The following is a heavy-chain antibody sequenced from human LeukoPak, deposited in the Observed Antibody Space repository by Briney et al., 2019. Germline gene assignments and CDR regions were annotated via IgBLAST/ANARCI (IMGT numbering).Heavy chain of an antibody. Sequence: GGFLRLSCAASGFTFSSYSMNWVRQAPGKGLEWVSSISSSSSYIYYADSVKGRFTISRDNAKNSLYLQMNSLRAEDTAVYYCARGNQYGDGYNQPDYWGQGTLVTVSS. V-gene: IGHV3-21*01. D-gene: IGHD5-24*01. CDR1: GFTFSSYS. CDR3: ARGNQYGDGYNQPDY. J-gene: IGHJ4*02. CDR2: ISSSSSYI.